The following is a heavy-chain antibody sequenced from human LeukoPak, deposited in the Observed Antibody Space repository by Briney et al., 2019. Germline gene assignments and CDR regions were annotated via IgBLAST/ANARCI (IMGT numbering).Heavy chain of an antibody. J-gene: IGHJ4*02. V-gene: IGHV3-9*01. CDR3: AKDYGSRGDYFDY. Sequence: PGGSLRLSCAASGFTFDDYAVHWVRQAPGKGLEWVSGISWNSGSIGYADSVKGRFTISRDNAKNSLYLQMNSLRDADTALYYCAKDYGSRGDYFDYWGQGTLVTVSS. CDR2: ISWNSGSI. CDR1: GFTFDDYA. D-gene: IGHD3-10*01.